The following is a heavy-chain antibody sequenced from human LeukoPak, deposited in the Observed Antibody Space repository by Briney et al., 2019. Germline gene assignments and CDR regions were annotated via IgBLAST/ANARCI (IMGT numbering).Heavy chain of an antibody. J-gene: IGHJ4*02. CDR3: AKLDYYYDSSGYFDY. V-gene: IGHV3-7*01. CDR2: IKQDGSVH. CDR1: GFIFSGYW. D-gene: IGHD3-22*01. Sequence: GGSLRLSCAASGFIFSGYWMSWARQAPGKGLEWVANIKQDGSVHQYVDSVKGRFTISRDNAKNSVYLQMDSLRAEDTAVYYCAKLDYYYDSSGYFDYWGQGTLVTVSS.